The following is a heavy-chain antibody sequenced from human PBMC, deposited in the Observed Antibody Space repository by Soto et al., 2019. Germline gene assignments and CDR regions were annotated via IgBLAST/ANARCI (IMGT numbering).Heavy chain of an antibody. D-gene: IGHD2-15*01. Sequence: QVQLVQSGAEVKKPGSSVKVSCKASGGTFSRYTISWVRQAPGQGLEWMGRIIPILDIPNYAHNFQGRVTITADKSTSTAYMELSSLRAEDTAVYYCASHVAGVLVLGASPPGGDNYGWDVWGQGTTVTVSS. CDR3: ASHVAGVLVLGASPPGGDNYGWDV. V-gene: IGHV1-69*02. CDR1: GGTFSRYT. CDR2: IIPILDIP. J-gene: IGHJ6*02.